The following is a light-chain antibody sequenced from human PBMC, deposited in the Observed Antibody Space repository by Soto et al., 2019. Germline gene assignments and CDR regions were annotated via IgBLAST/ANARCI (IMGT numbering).Light chain of an antibody. CDR2: AAA. CDR3: HQSYTSPWA. Sequence: DIQMNQSPSSLSASVGDRVTITCRASQSISSYLNWYQQKPGKAPKLLIYAAASLQSGVPSRFSGSGSRTAFTLTISSLQTEDCATYFRHQSYTSPWAFGQGNKVDLK. CDR1: QSISSY. J-gene: IGKJ1*01. V-gene: IGKV1-39*01.